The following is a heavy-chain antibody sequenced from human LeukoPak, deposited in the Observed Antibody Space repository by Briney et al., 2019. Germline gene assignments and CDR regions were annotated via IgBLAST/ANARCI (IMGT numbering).Heavy chain of an antibody. J-gene: IGHJ4*02. CDR3: ARSVAGNFDY. D-gene: IGHD6-19*01. Sequence: SETLSLTYAVYGGSFSGYYWSWIRQPPGKGLEWIGEINHSGSTNYNPSLKSRVTISVDTSKNQFSLKLSSVTAADTAVYYCARSVAGNFDYWGQGTLVTVSS. V-gene: IGHV4-34*01. CDR2: INHSGST. CDR1: GGSFSGYY.